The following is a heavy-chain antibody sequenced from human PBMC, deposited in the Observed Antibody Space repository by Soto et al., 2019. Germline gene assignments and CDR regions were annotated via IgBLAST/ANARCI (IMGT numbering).Heavy chain of an antibody. D-gene: IGHD6-6*01. CDR1: GYTFTTYA. J-gene: IGHJ4*02. Sequence: GASVKVSCKASGYTFTTYAISWMRQAPGQGLEWMGWLRTYDGHTDYAPNLRGRVTMTTDTSTNTAYMELRSLRSDDTAVYYCARDRLYTSSSITFDYWGPGALVTVSS. CDR2: LRTYDGHT. CDR3: ARDRLYTSSSITFDY. V-gene: IGHV1-18*04.